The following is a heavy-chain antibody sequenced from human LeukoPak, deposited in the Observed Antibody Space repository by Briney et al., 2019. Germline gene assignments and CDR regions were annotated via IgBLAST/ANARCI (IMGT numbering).Heavy chain of an antibody. V-gene: IGHV3-7*01. Sequence: GGPLRLSCAASGFTFSSYWMNWVRQAPGKGLEWVANIKQDGNEKYYVDSVKGRFTISRDNAKKSLYLQMDSLRVEDTAVYYCARPITVSGATDAFDIWGQGTMVTVSS. J-gene: IGHJ3*02. CDR2: IKQDGNEK. CDR3: ARPITVSGATDAFDI. D-gene: IGHD3-3*01. CDR1: GFTFSSYW.